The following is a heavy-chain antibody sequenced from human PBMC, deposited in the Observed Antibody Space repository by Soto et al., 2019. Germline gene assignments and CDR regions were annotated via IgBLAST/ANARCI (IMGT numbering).Heavy chain of an antibody. CDR3: ARPLGYCTNGVCRFDP. D-gene: IGHD2-8*01. CDR1: GGSISSSSYY. CDR2: IYYSGST. V-gene: IGHV4-39*01. J-gene: IGHJ5*02. Sequence: AETLSLTCTVSGGSISSSSYYWGGIRQPPGKGLEWIGSIYYSGSTYYNPSLNSRVTISVDTSKNQFSLTLSSVTAADTAVYYCARPLGYCTNGVCRFDPWGQGTLVTVYS.